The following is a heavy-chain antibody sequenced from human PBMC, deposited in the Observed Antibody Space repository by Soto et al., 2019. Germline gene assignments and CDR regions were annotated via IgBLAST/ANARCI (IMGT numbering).Heavy chain of an antibody. CDR3: ARVPRTYGNWFDP. D-gene: IGHD4-17*01. CDR2: IIPIFGTA. CDR1: GGTFSSYA. Sequence: AVRVSCKASGGTFSSYAISWVRQAPGQGLEWMGGIIPIFGTANYAQKFQGRVTITADESTSTAYMELSSLRSEDTAVYYCARVPRTYGNWFDPWGQGTLVTVSS. J-gene: IGHJ5*02. V-gene: IGHV1-69*13.